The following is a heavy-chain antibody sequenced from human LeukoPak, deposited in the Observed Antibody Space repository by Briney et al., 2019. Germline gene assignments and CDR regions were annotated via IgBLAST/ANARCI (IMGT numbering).Heavy chain of an antibody. J-gene: IGHJ4*02. D-gene: IGHD4-17*01. CDR3: ARDSLYGDYFDY. Sequence: PGGSLRLSCAASGFTVSSNYMSWVRQAPGKGLEGVSVIYSGGSTYYSDSVKGRFTISRDNSKNTLYLQMNSLRAEDTAVYYCARDSLYGDYFDYWGQGTLVTVSS. V-gene: IGHV3-53*01. CDR1: GFTVSSNY. CDR2: IYSGGST.